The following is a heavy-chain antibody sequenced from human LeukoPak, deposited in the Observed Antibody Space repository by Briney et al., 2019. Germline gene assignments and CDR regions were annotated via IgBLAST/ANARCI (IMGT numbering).Heavy chain of an antibody. D-gene: IGHD3/OR15-3a*01. CDR2: VDGDNSNT. CDR1: GYTFSSSV. J-gene: IGHJ4*02. Sequence: ASVKVSCKTFGYTFSSSVISWVRQVPGQGLGWVGWVDGDNSNTQYADIPWGRVTLTIDPRTSSSYMKLRRLRSDDTADYYCARDEDWVFDYWGKGTPVTVSS. V-gene: IGHV1-18*01. CDR3: ARDEDWVFDY.